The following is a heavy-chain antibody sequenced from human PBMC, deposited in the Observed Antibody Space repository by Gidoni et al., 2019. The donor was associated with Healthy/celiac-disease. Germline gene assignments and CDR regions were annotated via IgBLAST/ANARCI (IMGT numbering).Heavy chain of an antibody. CDR2: ISSSSSYI. V-gene: IGHV3-21*01. Sequence: EVQLVESGVGLVKPAGSLRLPCAASGFPFSSYSMDWVRQDPGKGLEWVSSISSSSSYIYYADSVKGRFTISRDNAKNSLYLQMNSLRAEDTAVYYCARDYYDSSFHTVRYWGQGTLVTVSS. CDR1: GFPFSSYS. D-gene: IGHD3-22*01. J-gene: IGHJ4*02. CDR3: ARDYYDSSFHTVRY.